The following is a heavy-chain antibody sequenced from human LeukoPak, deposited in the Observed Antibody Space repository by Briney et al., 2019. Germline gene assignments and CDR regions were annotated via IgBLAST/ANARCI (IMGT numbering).Heavy chain of an antibody. CDR3: TTDLWFGEFGLDV. CDR2: IKSKTDGGTT. V-gene: IGHV3-15*01. J-gene: IGHJ6*02. Sequence: GGSLRPSCAASGFTFSNAWMSWVRQAPGKGLEWVGRIKSKTDGGTTDYVAPVKGRFTISRDDSKNTLYVQMNSLKTEDTAVYYCTTDLWFGEFGLDVWGQGTTVIVSS. D-gene: IGHD3-10*01. CDR1: GFTFSNAW.